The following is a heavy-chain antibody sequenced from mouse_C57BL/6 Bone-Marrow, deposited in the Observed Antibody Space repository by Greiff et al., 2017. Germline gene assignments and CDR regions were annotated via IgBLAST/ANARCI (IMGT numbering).Heavy chain of an antibody. J-gene: IGHJ3*01. CDR3: ARGHYGSSPWLAY. CDR1: GYTFTSYW. Sequence: VQLQQPGAELVKPGASVKISCKASGYTFTSYWITWVKQRPGQGLEWIGDIYPGIGSTNYNEKFKSKATLPVDTSSSTAYMQLSSLTSEDSAVYYCARGHYGSSPWLAYWGQGTLVTVSA. V-gene: IGHV1-55*01. CDR2: IYPGIGST. D-gene: IGHD1-1*01.